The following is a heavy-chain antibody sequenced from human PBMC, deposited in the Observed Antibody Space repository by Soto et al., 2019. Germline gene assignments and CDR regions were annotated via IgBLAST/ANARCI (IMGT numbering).Heavy chain of an antibody. CDR2: INAGNGNT. D-gene: IGHD2-2*01. CDR1: GYTFTSYA. V-gene: IGHV1-3*01. CDR3: ARDPRYCSSTSCYKDYYYYYGMDV. Sequence: ASVKVSCKASGYTFTSYAMHSVRQAPGQRLEWMGRINAGNGNTKYSQKFQGRVTITRDTSASTAYMELSSLRSEDTAVYYCARDPRYCSSTSCYKDYYYYYGMDVWGQGTTVTVSS. J-gene: IGHJ6*02.